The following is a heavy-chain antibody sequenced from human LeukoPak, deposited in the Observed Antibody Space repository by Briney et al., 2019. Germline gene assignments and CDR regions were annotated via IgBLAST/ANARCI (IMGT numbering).Heavy chain of an antibody. D-gene: IGHD1-14*01. V-gene: IGHV3-74*01. J-gene: IGHJ4*02. CDR1: GFTFSSYW. CDR3: AREFRKPSTGD. Sequence: GGSLRLSCAASGFTFSSYWMHWVRQAPGKGLVWVSRIKSDGSGTTYADSVKGRFTISRDNAKDTLYLQMNSLRAEDTAVYFCAREFRKPSTGDWGQGTLVTVSS. CDR2: IKSDGSGT.